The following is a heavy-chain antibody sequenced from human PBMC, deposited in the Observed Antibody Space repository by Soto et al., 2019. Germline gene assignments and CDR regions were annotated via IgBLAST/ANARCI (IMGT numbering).Heavy chain of an antibody. V-gene: IGHV3-13*01. CDR1: GFTSSGFD. CDR3: EKSQETGTHFFES. Sequence: WGFLILSCESSGFTSSGFDMHWVRQPTGKGLEWVSSIGTAGDTYYAVSVKGRFTISRDNAKNSLSLQMNSLRAGDMAVYFCEKSQETGTHFFESWGQGTQVTVSS. J-gene: IGHJ4*02. D-gene: IGHD1-7*01. CDR2: IGTAGDT.